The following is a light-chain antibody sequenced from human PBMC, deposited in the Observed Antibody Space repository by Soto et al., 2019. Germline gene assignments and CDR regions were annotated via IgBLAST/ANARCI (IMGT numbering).Light chain of an antibody. CDR2: EVS. CDR3: SSYTTSSTSHVV. J-gene: IGLJ2*01. V-gene: IGLV2-14*01. CDR1: SSDVGGYNY. Sequence: QSALTQPASVSGSPGQSITISCTGTSSDVGGYNYVSWYQQHPGKAPKLMIYEVSNRPSGVSNRFSGSKSGNTASLTISGLQAQDHADYYCSSYTTSSTSHVVFGGGTKLTVL.